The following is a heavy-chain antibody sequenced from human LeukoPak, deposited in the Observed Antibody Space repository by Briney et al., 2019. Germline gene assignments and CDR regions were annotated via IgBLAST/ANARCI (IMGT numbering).Heavy chain of an antibody. CDR3: ARDPVSTGLQINSDY. Sequence: GGSLRLSWAASGFTFSSYAMHWVRQAPGKGLEWVAVISNDGTNKYYADSVKGRFTISRDNSNNMFYLQMNSLRAEDTAVYYCARDPVSTGLQINSDYWGQGTLVTVSS. D-gene: IGHD3-16*01. J-gene: IGHJ4*02. CDR1: GFTFSSYA. CDR2: ISNDGTNK. V-gene: IGHV3-30-3*01.